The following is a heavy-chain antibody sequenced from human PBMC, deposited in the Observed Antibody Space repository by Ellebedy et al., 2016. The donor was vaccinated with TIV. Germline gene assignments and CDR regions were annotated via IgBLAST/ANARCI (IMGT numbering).Heavy chain of an antibody. V-gene: IGHV1-69*13. J-gene: IGHJ4*02. CDR3: ARGNWGEVGDY. CDR2: IIPIFGTA. D-gene: IGHD7-27*01. CDR1: GGTFSNYA. Sequence: AASVKVSCKASGGTFSNYAISWVRQAPGQGLEWMGGIIPIFGTAKFAQKFQGRVTLTADESTSTAYMELSSLKSEDTAVYCCARGNWGEVGDYWGQGTLVTVSS.